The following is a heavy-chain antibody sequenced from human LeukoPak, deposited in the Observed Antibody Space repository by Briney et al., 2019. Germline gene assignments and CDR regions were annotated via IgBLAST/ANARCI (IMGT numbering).Heavy chain of an antibody. CDR2: ISPYNGNT. D-gene: IGHD2-15*01. J-gene: IGHJ6*03. CDR1: GYTFNTYG. Sequence: ASVKVSCKPSGYTFNTYGITWVRQAPGQGLEWMGWISPYNGNTNYAQKFQGRVTMTRDTSTSTVYMELSSLRSEDTAVYYCARDIRDIVVVVAATPDYYYYMDVWGKGTTVTVSS. CDR3: ARDIRDIVVVVAATPDYYYYMDV. V-gene: IGHV1-18*01.